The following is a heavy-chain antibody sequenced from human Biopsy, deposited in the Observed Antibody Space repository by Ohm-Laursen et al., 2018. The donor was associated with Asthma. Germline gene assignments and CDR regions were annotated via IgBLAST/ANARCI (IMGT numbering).Heavy chain of an antibody. CDR3: ARVKDGYNFDY. CDR2: TYHSGST. J-gene: IGHJ4*02. Sequence: TLSLTCAVSGGSISSGGYSWSWIRQPPGKGLEWIGYTYHSGSTYCNPSLKSRVTISVDRSKNQFSLKLSSVTAADTAVYYCARVKDGYNFDYWGQGTLVTVSS. CDR1: GGSISSGGYS. D-gene: IGHD5-24*01. V-gene: IGHV4-30-2*01.